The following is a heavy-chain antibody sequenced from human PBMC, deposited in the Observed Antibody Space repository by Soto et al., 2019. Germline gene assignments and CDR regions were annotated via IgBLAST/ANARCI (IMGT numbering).Heavy chain of an antibody. CDR1: GFTFSSYC. J-gene: IGHJ6*03. D-gene: IGHD4-17*01. CDR2: IKQDGSEK. Sequence: PGGSLRLSCAASGFTFSSYCMSWVRQAPGKGLEWVANIKQDGSEKYYVDSVKGRFTISRDNAKNSLYLQMNSLRAEDTAVYYCARDHHYGPIYYMDVWGKGTTVTVSS. V-gene: IGHV3-7*01. CDR3: ARDHHYGPIYYMDV.